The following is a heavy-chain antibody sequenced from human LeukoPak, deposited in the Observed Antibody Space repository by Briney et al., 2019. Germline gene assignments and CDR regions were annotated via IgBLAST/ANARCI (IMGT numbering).Heavy chain of an antibody. CDR3: ARLASRSY. J-gene: IGHJ4*02. Sequence: GGSLRLSCAASRFTFNYYAMHWVRQAPGKGPEWVSIIYADGGTKYADSVKGRFTISRDTSKNTFSLQMNNLRAEDTAVYYCARLASRSYWGQGTLVAVSS. D-gene: IGHD6-6*01. V-gene: IGHV3-53*01. CDR2: IYADGGT. CDR1: RFTFNYYA.